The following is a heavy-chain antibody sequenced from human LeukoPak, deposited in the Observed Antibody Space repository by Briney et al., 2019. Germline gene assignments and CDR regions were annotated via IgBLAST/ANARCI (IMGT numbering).Heavy chain of an antibody. Sequence: GASVKVSCKASGGTFSSYAISWVRQAPGQGLEWMGGIIPIFGTANYAQKFQGRVTITADKSTSTAYMELSSLRSEDTAVYYCARGTGYSSGWYEGSFNYWGQGTLVTVSS. V-gene: IGHV1-69*06. J-gene: IGHJ4*02. D-gene: IGHD6-19*01. CDR1: GGTFSSYA. CDR3: ARGTGYSSGWYEGSFNY. CDR2: IIPIFGTA.